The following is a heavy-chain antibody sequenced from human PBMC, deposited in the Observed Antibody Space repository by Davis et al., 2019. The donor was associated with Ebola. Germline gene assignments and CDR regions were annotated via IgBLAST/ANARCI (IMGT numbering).Heavy chain of an antibody. CDR1: GGSISSSSYY. CDR2: IYYSGST. V-gene: IGHV4-39*07. D-gene: IGHD2-21*02. Sequence: SETLSLTCTVSGGSISSSSYYWGWIRQPPGKGLEWIANIYYSGSTYYNPSLKSRATISVDTSRNQFSLRLTSVTAADTALYYCAVYTVVVTDIRAEYFQHWGQGTLATVSS. J-gene: IGHJ1*01. CDR3: AVYTVVVTDIRAEYFQH.